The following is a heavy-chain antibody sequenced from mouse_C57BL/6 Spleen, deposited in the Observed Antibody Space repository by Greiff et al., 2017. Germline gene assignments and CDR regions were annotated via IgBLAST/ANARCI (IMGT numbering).Heavy chain of an antibody. D-gene: IGHD3-2*02. CDR3: ARALDSSGPYYAMDY. J-gene: IGHJ4*01. CDR1: GYTFTSYW. Sequence: VQLQQPGAELVMPWASVTLSCKASGYTFTSYWMHWVKQRPGQGLEWIGEIDPSDSYTNYHQQFKGKSTLTVDKSSSTAYMQLSSLTSEDSEVYYCARALDSSGPYYAMDYWGQGTSVTVSS. V-gene: IGHV1-69*01. CDR2: IDPSDSYT.